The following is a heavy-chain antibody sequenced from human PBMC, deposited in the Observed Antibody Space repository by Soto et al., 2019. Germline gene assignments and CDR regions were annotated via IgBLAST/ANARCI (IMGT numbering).Heavy chain of an antibody. D-gene: IGHD3-10*01. V-gene: IGHV4-39*01. J-gene: IGHJ4*01. CDR3: AWSGVSETFYYGSGSYEDY. CDR2: IYYSGST. Sequence: SETLSLTCTVSGGSISSSSYYWGWIRQPPGKGLEWIGSIYYSGSTYYNPSLKSRVTISVDTSKNQFSLKLSSVTAADTAVYYCAWSGVSETFYYGSGSYEDYWGHGTLVTVSS. CDR1: GGSISSSSYY.